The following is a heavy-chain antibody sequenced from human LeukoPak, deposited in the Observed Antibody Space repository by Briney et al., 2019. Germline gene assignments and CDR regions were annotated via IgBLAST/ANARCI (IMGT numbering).Heavy chain of an antibody. J-gene: IGHJ5*02. CDR1: GYSISSGYY. V-gene: IGHV4-38-2*01. D-gene: IGHD2-21*02. CDR2: IYHSGST. Sequence: SETLSLTCAVSGYSISSGYYWGWIRQPPGKGLEWIGSIYHSGSTYYNPSLKSRVTISVDTSKNQFSLKLSSVTAADTAVYYCASCGGDPGRFLRWFDPWGQGTLVTVSS. CDR3: ASCGGDPGRFLRWFDP.